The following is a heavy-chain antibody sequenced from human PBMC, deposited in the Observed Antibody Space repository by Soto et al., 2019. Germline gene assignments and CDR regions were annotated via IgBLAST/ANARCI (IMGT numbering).Heavy chain of an antibody. D-gene: IGHD5-18*01. J-gene: IGHJ1*01. V-gene: IGHV4-59*01. CDR1: GGSISSYY. CDR3: ARDNGYPYGYTFAH. Sequence: PSETLSLTCTVSGGSISSYYWSWIRQPPGKGLEWIGYIYYSGSTNYNPSLKSRVTISVDTSKNQFSLKLSSVTAADTAVYYCARDNGYPYGYTFAHWGQVTLVSVS. CDR2: IYYSGST.